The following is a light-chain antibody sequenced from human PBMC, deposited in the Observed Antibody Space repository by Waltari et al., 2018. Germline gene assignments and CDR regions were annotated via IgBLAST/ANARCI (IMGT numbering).Light chain of an antibody. CDR1: SSNIASNY. Sequence: QSVLTQPPSASGTPGPRVTSSCSGSSSNIASNYVYWYQQLPGTAPKLLIYRNDQRPSGVPDRFSGSKSGTSASLAISGLRSEDEADYYCATWDGNLSAVVFGGGTKLTVL. J-gene: IGLJ2*01. CDR3: ATWDGNLSAVV. CDR2: RND. V-gene: IGLV1-47*01.